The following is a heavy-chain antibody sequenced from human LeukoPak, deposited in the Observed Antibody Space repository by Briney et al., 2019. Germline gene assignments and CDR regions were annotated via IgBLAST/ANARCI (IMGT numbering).Heavy chain of an antibody. CDR1: GDSISSSSYY. J-gene: IGHJ4*02. CDR3: ARSITMVRGVMSH. Sequence: SETLSLTCSVSGDSISSSSYYWGWIRQPPGNGLEWIGSIFYSGTTYYNPSLKSRVTISVDTSKNQFSLKLSSVTAADTAVYYCARSITMVRGVMSHWGQGTLVTVSS. V-gene: IGHV4-39*07. D-gene: IGHD3-10*01. CDR2: IFYSGTT.